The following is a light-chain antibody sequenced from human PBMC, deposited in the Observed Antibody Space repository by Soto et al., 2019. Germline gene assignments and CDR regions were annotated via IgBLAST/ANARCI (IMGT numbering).Light chain of an antibody. J-gene: IGKJ1*01. CDR2: DAS. CDR3: QQYNSYST. CDR1: QSISSW. Sequence: DFQLTQSPSTLSASVGDRVTLSCRASQSISSWLAWYQQKPGKAPKLLIYDASSLESGVQSRFSGSGSGTEFTLTISSLRPDDFATYYCQQYNSYSTFGQGTKVDIK. V-gene: IGKV1-5*01.